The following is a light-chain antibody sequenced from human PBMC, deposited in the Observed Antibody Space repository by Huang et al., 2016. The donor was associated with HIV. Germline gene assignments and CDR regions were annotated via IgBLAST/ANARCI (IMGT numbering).Light chain of an antibody. CDR3: QQSYDART. CDR2: GAS. J-gene: IGKJ1*01. Sequence: DIQMTQSPSSLSASIGDRVTITCRARQSISSHLNWDQQKPGEAPKLLIYGASKLQTGVPSRFSGSGSGTDFTLAISSLQPEDFATYYCQQSYDARTFGQGTKMEI. V-gene: IGKV1-39*01. CDR1: QSISSH.